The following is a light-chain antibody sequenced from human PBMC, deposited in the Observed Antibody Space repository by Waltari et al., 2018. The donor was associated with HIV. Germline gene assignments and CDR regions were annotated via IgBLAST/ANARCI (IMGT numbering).Light chain of an antibody. CDR2: GNT. Sequence: QSVLTQPPSVSGATGQRVTIPCTGSSSNIGAGYDAHWYQQHPGTAPKLLVFGNTSRPSGVPDRFSGSKSGSSASLAITGLQDEDEADDYCQSYDSSLSSYVFGTGTKVTVL. V-gene: IGLV1-40*01. CDR3: QSYDSSLSSYV. CDR1: SSNIGAGYD. J-gene: IGLJ1*01.